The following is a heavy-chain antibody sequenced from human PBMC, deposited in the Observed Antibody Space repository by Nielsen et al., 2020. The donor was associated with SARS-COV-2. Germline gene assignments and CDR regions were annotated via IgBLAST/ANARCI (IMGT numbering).Heavy chain of an antibody. Sequence: GESLKISCAASGFTFSSYSMNWVRQAPGKGLEWVSYISSSSSTIYYADSVKGRFTISRDNAKNSLYLQMNSLRAEDTAVYYCARGYSYGPVDYWGQGTLVTVSS. CDR3: ARGYSYGPVDY. D-gene: IGHD5-18*01. CDR2: ISSSSSTI. V-gene: IGHV3-48*04. CDR1: GFTFSSYS. J-gene: IGHJ4*02.